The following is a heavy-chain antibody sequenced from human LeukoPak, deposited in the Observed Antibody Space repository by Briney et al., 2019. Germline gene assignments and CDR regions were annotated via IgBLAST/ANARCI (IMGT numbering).Heavy chain of an antibody. V-gene: IGHV4-59*01. Sequence: KPSETLSLTCTVSGGSISSYYWSWIRQPPGKGLEWIGYIYYSGSTNYNPSLKSRVTISVDTSKNQFSLKLSSVTAADTAVYYCASESGYSYGYGEYFQHWGQGTLVTVSS. CDR2: IYYSGST. CDR3: ASESGYSYGYGEYFQH. J-gene: IGHJ1*01. CDR1: GGSISSYY. D-gene: IGHD5-18*01.